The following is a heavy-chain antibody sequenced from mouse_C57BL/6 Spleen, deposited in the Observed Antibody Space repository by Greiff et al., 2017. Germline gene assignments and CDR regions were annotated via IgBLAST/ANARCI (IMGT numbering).Heavy chain of an antibody. V-gene: IGHV10-1*01. CDR1: GFSFNTYA. Sequence: EVQVVESGGGLVQPKGSLKLSCAASGFSFNTYAMNWVRQAPGKGLEWVARIRSKSNNYATYYADSVKDRFTNSRDDSESMLYLQMNNLKTEDTAMYYCVRELPSFDYWGQGTTLTVSS. D-gene: IGHD6-1*01. J-gene: IGHJ2*01. CDR2: IRSKSNNYAT. CDR3: VRELPSFDY.